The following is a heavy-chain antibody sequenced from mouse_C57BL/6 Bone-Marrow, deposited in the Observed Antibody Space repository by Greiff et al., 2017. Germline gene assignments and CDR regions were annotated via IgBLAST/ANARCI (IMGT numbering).Heavy chain of an antibody. CDR1: GFTFSSYA. CDR3: ARDRSSSFDY. Sequence: EVHLVESGGGLVKPGGSLKLSCAASGFTFSSYAMSWVRQTPEKRLEWVATISDGGSYTYYPDNVKGRFTISRDNAKNNLYLQMSHLKSEDTAMYYCARDRSSSFDYWGQGTTLTVSS. CDR2: ISDGGSYT. J-gene: IGHJ2*01. D-gene: IGHD1-1*01. V-gene: IGHV5-4*01.